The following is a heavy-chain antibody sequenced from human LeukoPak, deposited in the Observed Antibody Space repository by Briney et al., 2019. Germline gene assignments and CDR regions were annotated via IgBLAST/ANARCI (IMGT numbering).Heavy chain of an antibody. CDR1: GGSVSSYY. Sequence: PSETLSLTCTVSGGSVSSYYWNWIRQPAGRGLEWIVRLYASGRSDYNPSLRSRVTISVDKSKNQFSLKLSSVTAADTAVYYCARDSGVATSLDYWGQGTLVTVSS. V-gene: IGHV4-4*07. D-gene: IGHD5-24*01. CDR3: ARDSGVATSLDY. CDR2: LYASGRS. J-gene: IGHJ4*02.